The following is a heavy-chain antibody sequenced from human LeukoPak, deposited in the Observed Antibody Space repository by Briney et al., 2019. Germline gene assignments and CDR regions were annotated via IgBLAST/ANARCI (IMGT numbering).Heavy chain of an antibody. CDR1: GFTFSSYA. Sequence: GGSLRLSCAASGFTFSSYAMSWVRQAPGKGLEWVSAISGSGGSTYYADSVKGRFTISRDNSKNTLYLQMNSLRAEDTAVYYCAKDLPDIGTPGKVLRFLEWLSPFDYWGQGTLVTVSS. CDR3: AKDLPDIGTPGKVLRFLEWLSPFDY. D-gene: IGHD3-3*01. CDR2: ISGSGGST. V-gene: IGHV3-23*01. J-gene: IGHJ4*02.